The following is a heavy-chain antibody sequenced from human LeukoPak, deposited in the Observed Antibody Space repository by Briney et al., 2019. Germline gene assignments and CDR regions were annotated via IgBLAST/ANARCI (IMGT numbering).Heavy chain of an antibody. J-gene: IGHJ4*02. D-gene: IGHD3-10*01. V-gene: IGHV1-69*04. CDR2: IIPILGIA. CDR1: GGTFSSYA. Sequence: GASVKVSCKASGGTFSSYAISWVRQAPGQGLEWMGRIIPILGIANYAQKFQGRVTITADKSTSTAYMELSSLRSEDTAVYYCARDWPMVRSQGEFDYWGQGTLVTVSS. CDR3: ARDWPMVRSQGEFDY.